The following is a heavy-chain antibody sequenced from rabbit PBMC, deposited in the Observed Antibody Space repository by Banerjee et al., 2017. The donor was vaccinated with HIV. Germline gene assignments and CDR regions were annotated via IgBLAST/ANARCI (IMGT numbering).Heavy chain of an antibody. CDR2: IDPVFGRT. CDR1: GFDFSSYG. Sequence: QEQLVESGGGLVQPGGSLKLSCKASGFDFSSYGVSWVRQAPGKGLEWIGYIDPVFGRTYYASWVNGRFPISSHNAQNTLYLQLNSLTAADTATYFCARDAGGDGYSNDLWGPGTLVTVS. D-gene: IGHD7-1*01. J-gene: IGHJ4*01. V-gene: IGHV1S47*01. CDR3: ARDAGGDGYSNDL.